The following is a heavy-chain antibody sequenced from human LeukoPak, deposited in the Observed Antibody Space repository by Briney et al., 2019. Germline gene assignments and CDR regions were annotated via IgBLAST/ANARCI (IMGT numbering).Heavy chain of an antibody. V-gene: IGHV3-9*01. Sequence: GGSLRLSCAAPGFTFDDYAMHWVRQAPGKGLQWVSTISWNGDDVGYADSVKGRFTISRDNAKNFLYLQMKSLRTEDKALYYCAKGSGTYQGPFDSWGQGTLVTVSS. J-gene: IGHJ4*02. CDR2: ISWNGDDV. CDR3: AKGSGTYQGPFDS. D-gene: IGHD1-26*01. CDR1: GFTFDDYA.